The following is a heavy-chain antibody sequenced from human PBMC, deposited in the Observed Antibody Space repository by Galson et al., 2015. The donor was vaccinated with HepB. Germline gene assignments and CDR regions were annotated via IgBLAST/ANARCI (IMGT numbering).Heavy chain of an antibody. J-gene: IGHJ4*02. V-gene: IGHV1-2*06. D-gene: IGHD6-13*01. CDR3: AVPEYSSSWYDDY. CDR1: GYTFTGYY. Sequence: SVKVSCKASGYTFTGYYMHWVRQAPGQGLEWMGRINPNSGGTNYAQKFQGRVSMTRDTSISTAYMELSRLRSDDTAVYYCAVPEYSSSWYDDYWGQGTLVTVSS. CDR2: INPNSGGT.